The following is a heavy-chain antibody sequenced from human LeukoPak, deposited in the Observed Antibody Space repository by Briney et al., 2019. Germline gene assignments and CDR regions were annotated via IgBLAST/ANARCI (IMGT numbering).Heavy chain of an antibody. CDR2: IYFSGST. V-gene: IGHV4-39*07. Sequence: SETLSLTCIVSGDSIISGSYHWAWIRQPPGKGLEWIGNIYFSGSTYYNPSLKSRLTISIDTSKNQFSLKLSSVTAADTAVYYCAKRKNYCSGGSCYSWFDPWGQGTLVTVSS. D-gene: IGHD2-15*01. CDR1: GDSIISGSYH. J-gene: IGHJ5*02. CDR3: AKRKNYCSGGSCYSWFDP.